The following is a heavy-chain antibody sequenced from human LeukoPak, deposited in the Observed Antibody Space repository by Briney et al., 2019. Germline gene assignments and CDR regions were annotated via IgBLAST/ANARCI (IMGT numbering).Heavy chain of an antibody. CDR2: IFYSGST. V-gene: IGHV4-30-4*01. J-gene: IGHJ5*02. Sequence: PSQTLSLTCTVSGGSINSGDYYWTWIRQPPGKGLEWIGYIFYSGSTNYNPSLKSRVTISVDTSKNQFSLKLSSVTAADTAVYYCARSGSTSCCSFDPWGQGTLVTVSS. CDR3: ARSGSTSCCSFDP. D-gene: IGHD2-2*01. CDR1: GGSINSGDYY.